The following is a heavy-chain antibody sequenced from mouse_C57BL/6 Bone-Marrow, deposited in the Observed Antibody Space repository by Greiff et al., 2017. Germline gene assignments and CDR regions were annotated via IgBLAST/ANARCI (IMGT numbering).Heavy chain of an antibody. CDR3: ARTSYYYGSSYWYFDV. Sequence: VQLQQSGPGLVQPSQSLSITCTVSGFSLTSYGVHWVRQSPGKGLEWLGVIWSGGSTDYNAAFISRLSISKDNSKSQVFFKMNSLQADDTAIYYCARTSYYYGSSYWYFDVWGTGTTVTVSS. J-gene: IGHJ1*03. CDR2: IWSGGST. CDR1: GFSLTSYG. D-gene: IGHD1-1*01. V-gene: IGHV2-2*01.